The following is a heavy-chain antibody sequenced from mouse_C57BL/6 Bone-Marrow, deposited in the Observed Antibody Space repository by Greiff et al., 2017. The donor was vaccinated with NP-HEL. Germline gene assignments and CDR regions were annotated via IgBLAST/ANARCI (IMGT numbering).Heavy chain of an antibody. CDR3: ARQGLYYGSSDWYFDV. V-gene: IGHV2-6-1*01. Sequence: QVQLKQSGPGLVAPSQSLSITCTVSGFSLTSYGVHWVRQPPGKGLEWLVVIWSDGSTTYNSALKSRLSISKDNSKSQVFLKMNSLQTDDTAMYDGARQGLYYGSSDWYFDVWGTGTTVTVSS. CDR2: IWSDGST. J-gene: IGHJ1*03. D-gene: IGHD1-1*01. CDR1: GFSLTSYG.